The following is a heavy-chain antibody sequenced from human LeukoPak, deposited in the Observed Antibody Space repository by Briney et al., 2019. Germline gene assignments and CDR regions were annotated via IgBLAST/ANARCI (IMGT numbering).Heavy chain of an antibody. CDR1: GFTFSSYS. CDR2: ISSSSSYI. Sequence: GGSLRLSCAASGFTFSSYSMNWVRQAPGKGLEWVSSISSSSSYIYYADSVKGRFTISRDNAKNSLYLQMNSLRAEDTAVYYCARGAGEYPHPYDYWGQGTLVTVSS. CDR3: ARGAGEYPHPYDY. V-gene: IGHV3-21*01. J-gene: IGHJ4*02. D-gene: IGHD4-17*01.